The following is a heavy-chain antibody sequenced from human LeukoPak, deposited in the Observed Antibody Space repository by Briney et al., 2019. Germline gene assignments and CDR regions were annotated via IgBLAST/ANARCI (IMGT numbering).Heavy chain of an antibody. D-gene: IGHD4-11*01. V-gene: IGHV1-2*02. CDR1: GYTFTGYY. Sequence: ASVKVSCKASGYTFTGYYMHWVRQAPGQGLEWMGWINPNSGGTNYAQKFQGRLTMTRDTSISTAYMELSRLRSDDTAVYYCARDYSIPNWFDPWGQGTLVTVSS. CDR2: INPNSGGT. CDR3: ARDYSIPNWFDP. J-gene: IGHJ5*02.